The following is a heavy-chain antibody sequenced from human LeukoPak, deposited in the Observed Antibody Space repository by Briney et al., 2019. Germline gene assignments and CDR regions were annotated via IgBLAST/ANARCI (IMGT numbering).Heavy chain of an antibody. J-gene: IGHJ6*03. CDR2: INTNTGNP. V-gene: IGHV7-4-1*02. D-gene: IGHD3-10*01. CDR3: ARDSLLLWFGELLTTYYYYYMDV. Sequence: ASVKVSCKASGYTFTDKYMHWVRQAPGQGLEWMGWINTNTGNPTYAQGFTGRFVFSLDTSVSTAYLQISSLKAEDTAVYYCARDSLLLWFGELLTTYYYYYMDVWGKGTTVTVSS. CDR1: GYTFTDKY.